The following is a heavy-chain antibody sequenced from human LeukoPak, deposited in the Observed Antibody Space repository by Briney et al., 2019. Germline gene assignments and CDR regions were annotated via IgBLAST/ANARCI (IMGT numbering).Heavy chain of an antibody. V-gene: IGHV1-69*04. Sequence: ASVKVSCKASGGTFSSYAISWVRQAPGQGPEWMGRIIPILGIANYAQKFQGRVTITADKSTSTAYMELSSLRSEDTAVYYCARGPPYVYFDYWGQGTLVTVSS. J-gene: IGHJ4*02. CDR2: IIPILGIA. CDR1: GGTFSSYA. D-gene: IGHD3-16*01. CDR3: ARGPPYVYFDY.